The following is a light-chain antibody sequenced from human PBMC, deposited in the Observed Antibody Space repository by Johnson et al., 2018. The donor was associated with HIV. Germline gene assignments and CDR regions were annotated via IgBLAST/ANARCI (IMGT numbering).Light chain of an antibody. CDR2: DNN. J-gene: IGLJ1*01. V-gene: IGLV1-51*01. CDR1: SSNIGNNY. Sequence: HSVLTQPSSVSVAPGQKVTISCSGSSSNIGNNYVSWYQQLPGTAPKLLIYDNNKRPSGIPDRFSGSKSGTSATLGITGLQTGDEADYYCGTCDSSLSAGGVFGTGTKVTVL. CDR3: GTCDSSLSAGGV.